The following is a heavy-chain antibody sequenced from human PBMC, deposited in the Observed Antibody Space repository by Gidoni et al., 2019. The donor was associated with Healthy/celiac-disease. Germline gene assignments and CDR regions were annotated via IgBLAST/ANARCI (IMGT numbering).Heavy chain of an antibody. V-gene: IGHV3-23*01. CDR2: ISGSGGST. CDR3: EKVQGRIAAATGIDH. Sequence: EVQLLESGGGLVQPGGSLRLSCAASGFTFSSYAMSWVRQAPGKGLGWVSAISGSGGSTYYADSVKGLFTISRDNSKNTLYLQMNSLRAEDKAVYYCEKVQGRIAAATGIDHWGQGTLVTVSS. D-gene: IGHD6-13*01. J-gene: IGHJ4*02. CDR1: GFTFSSYA.